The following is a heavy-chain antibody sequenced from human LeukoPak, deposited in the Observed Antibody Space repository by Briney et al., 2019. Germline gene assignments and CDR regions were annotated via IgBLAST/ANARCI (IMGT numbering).Heavy chain of an antibody. J-gene: IGHJ6*02. CDR2: MYSGGST. CDR3: ERSYSNHLFGMDV. CDR1: GFTVSSYY. V-gene: IGHV3-66*01. Sequence: GGSLRLSCAASGFTVSSYYMIWVRQAPGKGLEWVSVMYSGGSTYYADSVKGRVAISRDNSQHTVFLKMNSVRGEDTAVYYWERSYSNHLFGMDVWGQGTAVTVSS. D-gene: IGHD4-11*01.